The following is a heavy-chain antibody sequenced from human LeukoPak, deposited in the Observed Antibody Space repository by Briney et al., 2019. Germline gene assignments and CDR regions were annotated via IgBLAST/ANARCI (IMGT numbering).Heavy chain of an antibody. Sequence: ASVKVSCKASGYTLTSYGLSWVRQAPGQGLEWMGWISANNGNTNYAQKLQGRVTMTTDTSTSTAYMELRSLRSDDTAVYYCARVEVDYYDSSGYYLFDYWGQGTLVTVSS. D-gene: IGHD3-22*01. CDR1: GYTLTSYG. J-gene: IGHJ4*02. CDR3: ARVEVDYYDSSGYYLFDY. V-gene: IGHV1-18*01. CDR2: ISANNGNT.